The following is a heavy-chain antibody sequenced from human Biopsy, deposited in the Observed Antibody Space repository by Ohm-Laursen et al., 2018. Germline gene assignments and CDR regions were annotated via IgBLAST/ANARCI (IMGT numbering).Heavy chain of an antibody. D-gene: IGHD6-19*01. Sequence: SVKVSCNASGFSFTGYYIHWVRQAPGQGLEWMGWISPKSGGTNYAQKFQGNITMTKNTSMSTAYMEMSRLRSDDTAVYYCALQSVAQMKNFDYWGQGTLVTVSS. CDR3: ALQSVAQMKNFDY. J-gene: IGHJ4*02. CDR2: ISPKSGGT. V-gene: IGHV1-2*02. CDR1: GFSFTGYY.